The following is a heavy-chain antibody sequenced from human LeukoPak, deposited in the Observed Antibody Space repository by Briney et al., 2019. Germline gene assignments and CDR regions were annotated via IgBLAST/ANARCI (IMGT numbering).Heavy chain of an antibody. D-gene: IGHD2-15*01. CDR2: IYSGGST. Sequence: PGGSLRLSCAGSGFTFSGYEMSWVRQAPGRGLEWVSVIYSGGSTYYADSVKGRFSISRDKSKNTLYLQMNSLRAEDTALYYCAREMYCSGGSCYGDAFDIWGQGTMVTVSS. CDR1: GFTFSGYE. J-gene: IGHJ3*02. CDR3: AREMYCSGGSCYGDAFDI. V-gene: IGHV3-66*01.